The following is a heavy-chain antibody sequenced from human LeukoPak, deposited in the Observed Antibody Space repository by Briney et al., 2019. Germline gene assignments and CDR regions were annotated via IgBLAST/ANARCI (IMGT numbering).Heavy chain of an antibody. CDR2: IYHSGST. CDR3: ARDRGPGSTSREYYFDY. J-gene: IGHJ4*02. D-gene: IGHD2-2*01. CDR1: GGSISSGGYY. Sequence: SETLSLTCTVSGGSISSGGYYWSWIRQPPGKGLEWIGYIYHSGSTYYNPSLKSRVTISVDRSKNQFSLKLSSVTAADTAVYYCARDRGPGSTSREYYFDYWGQGTLVTVSS. V-gene: IGHV4-30-2*01.